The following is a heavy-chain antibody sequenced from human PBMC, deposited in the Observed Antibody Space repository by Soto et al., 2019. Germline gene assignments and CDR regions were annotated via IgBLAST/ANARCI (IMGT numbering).Heavy chain of an antibody. CDR1: GGTFSSYA. V-gene: IGHV1-69*12. J-gene: IGHJ4*02. D-gene: IGHD3-22*01. CDR2: IIPIFGTA. Sequence: QVQLVQSGAEVKKPGSSVKVSCKASGGTFSSYAISWVRQAPGQGLEWMGGIIPIFGTANYAQKFQGRVTITADEYTSTAYMELSSLRSEDTAVYYCAREVGDSSGYGPLSPYFDYWGQGTLVTVSS. CDR3: AREVGDSSGYGPLSPYFDY.